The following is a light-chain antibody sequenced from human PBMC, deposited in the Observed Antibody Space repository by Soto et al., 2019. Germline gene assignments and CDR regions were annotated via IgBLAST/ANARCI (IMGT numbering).Light chain of an antibody. J-gene: IGKJ3*01. Sequence: EIVLTQSPGTLSLSPGDRATLSCRASQSLSNNYLAWYQQKPGQAPRLLIYGASSRATGIPDRFSGSGSGTDFTLTISRLEPEDFALYYCQQYFSSPFTFGPGTKVDIK. CDR3: QQYFSSPFT. CDR2: GAS. CDR1: QSLSNNY. V-gene: IGKV3-20*01.